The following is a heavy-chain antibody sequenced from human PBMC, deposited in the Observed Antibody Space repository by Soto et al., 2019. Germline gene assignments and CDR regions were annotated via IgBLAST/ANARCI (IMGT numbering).Heavy chain of an antibody. D-gene: IGHD1-26*01. CDR3: ESGGWETPI. V-gene: IGHV3-7*03. J-gene: IGHJ4*02. CDR2: INPDGREK. CDR1: GFTFSTYW. Sequence: PVGSLRLSCAASGFTFSTYWMSWVRQAPGKGLEWVATINPDGREKYYVDSVKGRFTISRDNAKKSLYLQMNSLTAEDTAVYYCESGGWETPIWGQGTLVTVSS.